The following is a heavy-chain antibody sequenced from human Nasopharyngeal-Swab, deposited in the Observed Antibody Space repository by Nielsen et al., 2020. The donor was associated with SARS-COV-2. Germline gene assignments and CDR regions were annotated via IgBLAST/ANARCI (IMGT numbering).Heavy chain of an antibody. CDR1: GFTFSSYW. CDR2: IKQDGSEK. Sequence: GESLKISCAASGFTFSSYWMSWVRQAPGKGLEWVANIKQDGSEKYYVDSVKGRFTISRDNAKNSLYLQMNSLRDEDTAVYYCARDKYSSSWYPNWYFDLWGRGTLVTVSS. CDR3: ARDKYSSSWYPNWYFDL. D-gene: IGHD6-13*01. V-gene: IGHV3-7*01. J-gene: IGHJ2*01.